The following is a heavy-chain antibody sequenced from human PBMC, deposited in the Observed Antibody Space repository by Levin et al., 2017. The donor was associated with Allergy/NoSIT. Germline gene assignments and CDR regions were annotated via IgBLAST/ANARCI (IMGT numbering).Heavy chain of an antibody. CDR2: ISWNSGSI. Sequence: SLKISCAASGFTFDDYAMHWVRQAPGKGLEWVSGISWNSGSIGYADSVKGRFTISRDNAKNSLYLQMNSLRAEDTALYYCAKDTQAAAGMSVDYWGQGTLVTVSS. CDR1: GFTFDDYA. D-gene: IGHD6-13*01. V-gene: IGHV3-9*01. J-gene: IGHJ4*02. CDR3: AKDTQAAAGMSVDY.